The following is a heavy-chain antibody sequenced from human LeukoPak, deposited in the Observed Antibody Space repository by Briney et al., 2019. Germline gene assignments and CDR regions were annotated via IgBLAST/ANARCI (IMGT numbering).Heavy chain of an antibody. Sequence: PSQTLSLTCAVSGGSISSGGYSWSWIRQPPGKGLEWIGYTYHSGSTYYNPSLKSRVTISVDRSKNQFSLKLSSVTAADTAVYYCARELTPSGYYYFDYWGQGTLVTVSS. CDR1: GGSISSGGYS. CDR2: TYHSGST. J-gene: IGHJ4*02. CDR3: ARELTPSGYYYFDY. V-gene: IGHV4-30-2*01. D-gene: IGHD3-22*01.